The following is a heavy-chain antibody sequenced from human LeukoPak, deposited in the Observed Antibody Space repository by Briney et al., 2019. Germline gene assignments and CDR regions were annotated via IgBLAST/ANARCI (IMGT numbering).Heavy chain of an antibody. CDR3: AREGQQLVGFDY. D-gene: IGHD6-13*01. Sequence: SETLSLTCTVSGGSISSSNYYWGWIRQPPGKGLEWIGSIYNSGSTYYNPSLKSRVTMSIDTSKNQFSLKLSSVTAADTAVYYCAREGQQLVGFDYWGQGTLVTVSS. CDR1: GGSISSSNYY. J-gene: IGHJ4*02. CDR2: IYNSGST. V-gene: IGHV4-39*07.